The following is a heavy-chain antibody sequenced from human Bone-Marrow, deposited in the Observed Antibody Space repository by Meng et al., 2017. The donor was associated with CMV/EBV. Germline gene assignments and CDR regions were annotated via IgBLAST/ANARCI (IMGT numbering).Heavy chain of an antibody. D-gene: IGHD3-3*01. Sequence: GESLKISCAASGFTVSSNYMSWVRQAPGKGLEWVSVIYSGGSTYYADSVKGRFTISRDNSKNTLYLQMNSLRAEDTAVYYCARVRDFWSGYYSDYWGQGTLVTVSS. CDR2: IYSGGST. CDR3: ARVRDFWSGYYSDY. CDR1: GFTVSSNY. J-gene: IGHJ4*02. V-gene: IGHV3-53*01.